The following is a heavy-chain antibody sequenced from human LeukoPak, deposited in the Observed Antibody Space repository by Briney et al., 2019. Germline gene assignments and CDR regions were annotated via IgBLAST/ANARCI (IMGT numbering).Heavy chain of an antibody. Sequence: ASVKVSCKASGYTLNNYGISWVRRAPGQGLEWMGWISAYNGNTNCAQKLQDRVTITTDTSTSTVYMELRSLRSDDSAVYYCATTGDAFDIWGQGTMVAVSS. V-gene: IGHV1-18*04. CDR2: ISAYNGNT. D-gene: IGHD4-17*01. CDR1: GYTLNNYG. J-gene: IGHJ3*02. CDR3: ATTGDAFDI.